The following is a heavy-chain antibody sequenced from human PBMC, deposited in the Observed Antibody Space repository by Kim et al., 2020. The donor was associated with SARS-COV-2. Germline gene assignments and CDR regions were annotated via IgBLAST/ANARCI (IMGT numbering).Heavy chain of an antibody. CDR2: IDPSDSYT. J-gene: IGHJ5*02. D-gene: IGHD3-22*01. V-gene: IGHV5-10-1*01. CDR1: GYSFTSYW. CDR3: ARHSRDSSGYVGNWFDP. Sequence: GESLKISCKGSGYSFTSYWISWVRQMPGKGLEWMGRIDPSDSYTNYSPSFQGHVTISADKSISTAYLQWSSLKASDTAMYYCARHSRDSSGYVGNWFDPWGQGTLVTVSS.